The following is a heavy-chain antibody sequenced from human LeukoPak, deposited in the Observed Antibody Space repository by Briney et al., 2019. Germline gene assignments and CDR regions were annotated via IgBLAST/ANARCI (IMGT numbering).Heavy chain of an antibody. D-gene: IGHD3-10*01. J-gene: IGHJ6*02. CDR1: GGSFSGYY. CDR3: ARISAVLQFYYYYGMDV. V-gene: IGHV4-34*01. CDR2: INHSGST. Sequence: SETLSLTCAVYGGSFSGYYWSWIRQPPGKGLEWIGEINHSGSTNYNPSHKSRVTISVDTSKNQFSLKLSSVTAADTAVYYCARISAVLQFYYYYGMDVWGQGTTVTVSS.